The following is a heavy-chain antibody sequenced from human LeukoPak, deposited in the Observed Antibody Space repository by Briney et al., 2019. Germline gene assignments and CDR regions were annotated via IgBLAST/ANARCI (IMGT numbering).Heavy chain of an antibody. D-gene: IGHD4-17*01. J-gene: IGHJ3*02. CDR3: ARDSIDYGDYDLDSFAFDI. CDR1: GYSFTSYW. V-gene: IGHV5-51*01. Sequence: GESLKISCKGSGYSFTSYWIGWVRQMPGKGLEWMGIIYPGDSDTRYSPSFQGQVTISADKSISTAYLQWSSLKASDTAMYYCARDSIDYGDYDLDSFAFDIWGQGTMVTVSS. CDR2: IYPGDSDT.